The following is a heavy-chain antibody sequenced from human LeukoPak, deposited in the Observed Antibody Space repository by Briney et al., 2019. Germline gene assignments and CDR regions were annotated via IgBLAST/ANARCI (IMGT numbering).Heavy chain of an antibody. Sequence: SETLSLTCTVSGGSINNGDWSWIRQHPGKGLEWIGYIYYSGSSYYNPSLRSRVTISVDTSKNHFSLKLSSVTAADTAVYYCARNRDGYNSFDYWGQGTLVTVSS. V-gene: IGHV4-31*03. CDR3: ARNRDGYNSFDY. D-gene: IGHD5-24*01. J-gene: IGHJ4*02. CDR2: IYYSGSS. CDR1: GGSINNGD.